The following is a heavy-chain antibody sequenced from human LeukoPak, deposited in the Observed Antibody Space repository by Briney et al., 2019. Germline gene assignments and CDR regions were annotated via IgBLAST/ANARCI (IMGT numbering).Heavy chain of an antibody. CDR3: AKGFFYYDSSGYPYFDY. CDR2: ISYDGSNK. CDR1: GFTFSSYG. J-gene: IGHJ4*02. D-gene: IGHD3-22*01. Sequence: GRSLRLSCAASGFTFSSYGMHWVRQAPGKGLEWVAVISYDGSNKYYADSVKGRFTISRDNSKNTLYLQMNSLRAEDTAVYYCAKGFFYYDSSGYPYFDYWGQGTLVTVSS. V-gene: IGHV3-30*18.